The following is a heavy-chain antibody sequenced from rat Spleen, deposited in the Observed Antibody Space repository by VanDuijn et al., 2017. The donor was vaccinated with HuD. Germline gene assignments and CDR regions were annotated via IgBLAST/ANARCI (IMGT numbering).Heavy chain of an antibody. J-gene: IGHJ1*01. CDR1: GFPFSDYG. CDR3: AKDMSRTIAARSYWYFDF. CDR2: ISYDGGST. Sequence: EVQLVESGGGLVQPGRSMKLSCAASGFPFSDYGMAWVLQAPTKGLEWVASISYDGGSTYYRDSVKGRFTISRDNAKSTLYLQMESLRSEDTATYYCAKDMSRTIAARSYWYFDFWGPGTMVTVSS. D-gene: IGHD1-2*01. V-gene: IGHV5-20*01.